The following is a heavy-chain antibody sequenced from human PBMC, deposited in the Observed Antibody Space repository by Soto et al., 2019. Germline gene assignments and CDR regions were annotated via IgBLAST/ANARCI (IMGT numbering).Heavy chain of an antibody. Sequence: SETLSLTCTVSGGSISSYYWSWIRQPPGKGLEWIGYIYYSGSTNYNPSLKSRVTISVDTSKNQFSLKLSSVTAADTAVYYCAREITGTLNWFDPGGQGTLVTVSS. CDR3: AREITGTLNWFDP. CDR1: GGSISSYY. D-gene: IGHD1-20*01. V-gene: IGHV4-59*01. J-gene: IGHJ5*02. CDR2: IYYSGST.